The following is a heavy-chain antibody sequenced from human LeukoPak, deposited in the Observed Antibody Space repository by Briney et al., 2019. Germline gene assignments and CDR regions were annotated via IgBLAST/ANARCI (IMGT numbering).Heavy chain of an antibody. Sequence: PSETLSLTCTVSGGSISSYYWSWIRQPPGKGLEWIGYIYYSGSTNYNPSLKSRVTISVDTSKNQFSLKLSSVTAADTAVYYCARLVAVAEGGSWFDPWGQGTLVTVS. CDR2: IYYSGST. D-gene: IGHD6-19*01. J-gene: IGHJ5*02. CDR1: GGSISSYY. V-gene: IGHV4-59*01. CDR3: ARLVAVAEGGSWFDP.